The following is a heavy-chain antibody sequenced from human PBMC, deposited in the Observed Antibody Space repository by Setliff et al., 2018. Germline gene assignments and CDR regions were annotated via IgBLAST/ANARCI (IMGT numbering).Heavy chain of an antibody. CDR3: AKDSLSGWSAVDY. CDR2: VSFDGRNK. D-gene: IGHD6-19*01. CDR1: GFTFSDYG. Sequence: GESLKISCTASGFTFSDYGMHWVRQAPGKGLEWVAAVSFDGRNKYYEDSVKGRFTISRDDSKNTLYLQMNSLRPEDTAVYYCAKDSLSGWSAVDYWGQGTLVTVSS. V-gene: IGHV3-30*18. J-gene: IGHJ4*02.